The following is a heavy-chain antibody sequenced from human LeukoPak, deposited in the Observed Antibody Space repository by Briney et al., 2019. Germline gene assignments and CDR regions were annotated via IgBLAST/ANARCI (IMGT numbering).Heavy chain of an antibody. Sequence: PGGSLRLSCAASGFTVSSNYMSWVRQAPGKGLEWGSFIYRGGRTYFADSVKGRFTISRHNSKNTLYLQMNSPRAEATAVYYCARDSPGDLGYWGQGTLVTVSS. V-gene: IGHV3-53*04. D-gene: IGHD7-27*01. CDR3: ARDSPGDLGY. J-gene: IGHJ4*02. CDR1: GFTVSSNY. CDR2: IYRGGRT.